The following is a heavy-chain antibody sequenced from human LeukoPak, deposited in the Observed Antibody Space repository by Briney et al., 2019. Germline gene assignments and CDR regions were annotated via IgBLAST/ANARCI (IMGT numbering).Heavy chain of an antibody. V-gene: IGHV3-30*03. CDR3: ATTPYYYYYGMDV. CDR2: ISYDGSNK. Sequence: GGSLRLSCAASGFTFSSYGMHWVRQAPGKGLEWVAVISYDGSNKYYADSVKGRFTISRDNSKNTLYLQVNSLRAEDTAVYYCATTPYYYYYGMDVWGQGTTVTVSS. J-gene: IGHJ6*02. D-gene: IGHD4-11*01. CDR1: GFTFSSYG.